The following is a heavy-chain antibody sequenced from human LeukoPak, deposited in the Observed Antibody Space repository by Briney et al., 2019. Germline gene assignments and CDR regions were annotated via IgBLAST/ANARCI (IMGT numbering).Heavy chain of an antibody. J-gene: IGHJ4*02. CDR3: VKYATGGDY. Sequence: GESLKISCKGSGYSFTSYWIGWVRQAPGKGLEWVSSIGGSGGATYYADSVKGRFTISRDNSKNTLSLHMNSLRAEDTAVYYCVKYATGGDYWGQGTLVTVSS. V-gene: IGHV3-23*01. D-gene: IGHD2-8*01. CDR2: IGGSGGAT. CDR1: GYSFTSYW.